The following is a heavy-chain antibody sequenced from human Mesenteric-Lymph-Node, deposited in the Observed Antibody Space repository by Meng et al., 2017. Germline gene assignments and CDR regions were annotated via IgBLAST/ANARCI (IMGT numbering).Heavy chain of an antibody. J-gene: IGHJ4*02. CDR3: VRLDFGDSVENY. V-gene: IGHV1-18*01. Sequence: ASVKVSCKASGYAFSGYGITWVRQAPGLGLEWVGWVSPYNGNTNYARKFQGRVALTTDTSTSTVYMALRNLRSDDTAFYYCVRLDFGDSVENYWGQGILVTVSS. CDR2: VSPYNGNT. CDR1: GYAFSGYG. D-gene: IGHD4-17*01.